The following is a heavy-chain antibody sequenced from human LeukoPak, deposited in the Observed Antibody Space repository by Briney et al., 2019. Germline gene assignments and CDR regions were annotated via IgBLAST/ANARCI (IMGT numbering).Heavy chain of an antibody. CDR3: AIRIYDSSGYYSY. CDR1: GFTFSTYA. J-gene: IGHJ4*02. Sequence: GGSLRLSCAASGFTFSTYAMSWVRQAPGKGLEWVSYISSSGSTIYYADSVTGRFTISRDSSKNTLYLQMNSLRAEDTAVYYCAIRIYDSSGYYSYWGQGTLVTVSS. CDR2: ISSSGSTI. V-gene: IGHV3-23*01. D-gene: IGHD3-22*01.